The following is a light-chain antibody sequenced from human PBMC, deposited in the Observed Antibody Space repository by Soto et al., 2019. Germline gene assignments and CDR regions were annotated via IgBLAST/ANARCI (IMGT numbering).Light chain of an antibody. CDR2: AAS. Sequence: DIQMTQSPSSLSASVGDRVTITCRASQGISNYLAWYQQKPGKVPKLLIYAASTLQSGVPSLFSGSGSGTDFTLTISSLQPEDVATYYCQKYNSALPDTFGPGTKVDIK. CDR3: QKYNSALPDT. V-gene: IGKV1-27*01. CDR1: QGISNY. J-gene: IGKJ3*01.